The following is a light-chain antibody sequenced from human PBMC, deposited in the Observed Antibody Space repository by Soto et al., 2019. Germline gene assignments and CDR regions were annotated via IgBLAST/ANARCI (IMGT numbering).Light chain of an antibody. V-gene: IGKV2-24*01. CDR3: VQCSQLPRT. Sequence: DIVLTQTPLSSPVTLGQPASISCRSSQSIVYSDGNTYLSWLQQRPGQPPRLLIYQVSNRFSGVPDRFSGRGAGTDFTLKISCVESEDVGGCYCVQCSQLPRTFGQGTQVQIK. CDR1: QSIVYSDGNTY. CDR2: QVS. J-gene: IGKJ1*01.